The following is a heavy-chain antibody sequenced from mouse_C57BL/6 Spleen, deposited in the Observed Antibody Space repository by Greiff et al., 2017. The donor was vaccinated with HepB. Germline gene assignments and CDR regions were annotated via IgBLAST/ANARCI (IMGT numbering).Heavy chain of an antibody. CDR2: INPNNGGT. CDR1: GYTFTDYN. D-gene: IGHD2-12*01. V-gene: IGHV1-22*01. CDR3: ARGVYYSPYYAMDY. Sequence: VQLQQSGPELVKPGASVKMSCKASGYTFTDYNMHWVKQSHGKSLEWIGYINPNNGGTSYNQKFKGKATLTVNKSSSTAYMELRSLTSEDSAVYYCARGVYYSPYYAMDYWGQGTSVTVSS. J-gene: IGHJ4*01.